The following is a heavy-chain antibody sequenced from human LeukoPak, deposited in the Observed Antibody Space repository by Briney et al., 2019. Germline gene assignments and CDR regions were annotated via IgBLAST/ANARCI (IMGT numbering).Heavy chain of an antibody. CDR1: RFTFSSYE. CDR3: ARGGKKALAGTRSPQYFQH. CDR2: ISSGAATI. V-gene: IGHV3-48*03. J-gene: IGHJ1*01. Sequence: GGSLRLSCAASRFTFSSYEMNWVRQAPGKGLEWVSSISSGAATIYYADSVKGRFTISRDNSKNTLYLQMNSLRPEDAAVYYCARGGKKALAGTRSPQYFQHWGQGTLVTVSS. D-gene: IGHD6-19*01.